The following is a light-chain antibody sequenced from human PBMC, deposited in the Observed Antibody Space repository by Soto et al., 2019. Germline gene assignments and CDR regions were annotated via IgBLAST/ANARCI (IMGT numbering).Light chain of an antibody. Sequence: EIVLTHSPGTLSLSPCERATLSFSASQSLSSSYVAWYQQKPGQAPRLLIYGASSRATGIPDRFSGSGSGTAFTLTISRLEPEDFAVYYCQQYGSSPTWTFGQGTKVDNK. V-gene: IGKV3-20*01. J-gene: IGKJ1*01. CDR3: QQYGSSPTWT. CDR2: GAS. CDR1: QSLSSSY.